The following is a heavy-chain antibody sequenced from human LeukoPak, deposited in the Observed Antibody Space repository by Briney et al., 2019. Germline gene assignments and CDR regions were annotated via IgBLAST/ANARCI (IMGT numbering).Heavy chain of an antibody. Sequence: GGSLRLSCAASGFTFSSYGMHWVRQAPGKGLEWVAVIWYDGSNKYYADSVKGRFTISRDNSKNTLYLQMNSLRAEDTAIYYCANMIIDRRGDGFDYWGQGTLVTVSS. D-gene: IGHD3-16*01. J-gene: IGHJ4*02. CDR2: IWYDGSNK. CDR1: GFTFSSYG. V-gene: IGHV3-33*06. CDR3: ANMIIDRRGDGFDY.